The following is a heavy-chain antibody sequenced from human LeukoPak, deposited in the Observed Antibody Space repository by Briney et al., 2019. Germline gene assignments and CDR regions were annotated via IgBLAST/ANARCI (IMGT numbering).Heavy chain of an antibody. D-gene: IGHD3-10*01. CDR1: GFTFSSYS. CDR2: ILSSSATI. CDR3: ALLGGGWFGGNGYFDY. J-gene: IGHJ4*02. Sequence: QPGGSLRLSCAASGFTFSSYSMNWVRQAPGKGLEWVSYILSSSATIYYADSVKGRFTISRDNAKNSLYLQMNSLRDEDTAVYYCALLGGGWFGGNGYFDYWGQGTLVTVSS. V-gene: IGHV3-48*02.